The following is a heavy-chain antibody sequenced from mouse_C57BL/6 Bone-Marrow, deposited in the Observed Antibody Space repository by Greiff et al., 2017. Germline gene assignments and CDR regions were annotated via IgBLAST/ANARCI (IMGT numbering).Heavy chain of an antibody. V-gene: IGHV5-6*01. CDR2: ISSGGSYT. Sequence: EVHLVESGGDLVKPGGSLKLSCAASGFTFSSYGMSWVRQTPDKRLEWVATISSGGSYTYYPDSVKGRFTISRDTAKNTLYLQMSSLKSEDTAMYYCARYYYDYFDYWGQGTTLTVSS. J-gene: IGHJ2*01. CDR3: ARYYYDYFDY. CDR1: GFTFSSYG. D-gene: IGHD1-1*01.